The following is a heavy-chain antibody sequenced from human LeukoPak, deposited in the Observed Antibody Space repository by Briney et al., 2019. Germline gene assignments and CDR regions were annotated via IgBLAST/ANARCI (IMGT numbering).Heavy chain of an antibody. J-gene: IGHJ6*03. D-gene: IGHD6-19*01. V-gene: IGHV3-20*04. CDR1: EFTSDDYG. CDR2: ISWNGGST. CDR3: ARDGGWYKRGLDYYYYYMDV. Sequence: GGSLRLSCVASEFTSDDYGMNWVRQAPGKGLEWVSRISWNGGSTTYADSVKGRFTISTGNAKNSLYLQMNSLRAEDTALYYCARDGGWYKRGLDYYYYYMDVWGKGTSVTVSS.